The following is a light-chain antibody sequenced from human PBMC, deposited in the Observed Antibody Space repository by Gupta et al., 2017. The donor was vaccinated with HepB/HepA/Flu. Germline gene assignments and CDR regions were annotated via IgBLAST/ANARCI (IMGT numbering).Light chain of an antibody. CDR2: LNS. CDR1: HSLLHVSGYNF. V-gene: IGKV2-28*01. J-gene: IGKJ1*01. Sequence: DIVMTQSPLSLSVTPGEPASISCRSSHSLLHVSGYNFLDWYLQKPGQSPRLLIYLNSSRASGVPDRFSGSGSGTNFTLKISGVEAEDVGTYYCIQTLQNPTTFGQGTKVDIK. CDR3: IQTLQNPTT.